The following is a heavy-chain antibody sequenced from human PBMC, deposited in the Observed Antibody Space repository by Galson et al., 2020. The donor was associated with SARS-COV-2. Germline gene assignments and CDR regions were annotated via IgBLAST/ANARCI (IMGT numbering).Heavy chain of an antibody. J-gene: IGHJ4*02. CDR2: IIPIFGTA. V-gene: IGHV1-69*05. CDR1: GGTFSSYA. Sequence: KISCKASGGTFSSYAISWVRQAPGQGLEWMGGIIPIFGTANYAQKFQGRVTITTDESTSTAYMELSSLRSEDTAVYYCASLGPVGAPFDYWGQGTLVTVSS. CDR3: ASLGPVGAPFDY. D-gene: IGHD1-26*01.